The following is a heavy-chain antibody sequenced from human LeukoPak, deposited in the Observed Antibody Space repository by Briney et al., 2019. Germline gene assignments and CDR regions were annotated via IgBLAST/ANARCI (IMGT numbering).Heavy chain of an antibody. V-gene: IGHV4-59*02. CDR2: IYYSGST. J-gene: IGHJ6*02. Sequence: SETLSLTCTVSGGSVSSYYWSWIRQPPGKGLEWIGYIYYSGSTNYNPSLKSRVTISVDTSKNQFSLKLSSVTAADTAAYHCARDNWNYGSSMDVWGQGTTVTVSS. D-gene: IGHD1-7*01. CDR1: GGSVSSYY. CDR3: ARDNWNYGSSMDV.